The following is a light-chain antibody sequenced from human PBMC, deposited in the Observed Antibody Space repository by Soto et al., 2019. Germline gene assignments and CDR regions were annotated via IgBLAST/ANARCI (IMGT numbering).Light chain of an antibody. CDR1: QDISNY. V-gene: IGKV1-33*01. CDR3: QQYDNLRVIFT. J-gene: IGKJ3*01. Sequence: DIQMTQSPSSLSASVGDRVTITCQASQDISNYLNWYQQKPGKAPKLLIYDASNLETGVPSRYSGSGSRTDFTFTINSLQPEDIASYYCQQYDNLRVIFTFGPGTKVDIK. CDR2: DAS.